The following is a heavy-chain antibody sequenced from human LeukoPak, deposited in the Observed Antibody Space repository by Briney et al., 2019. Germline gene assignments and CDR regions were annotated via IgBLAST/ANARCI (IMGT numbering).Heavy chain of an antibody. V-gene: IGHV4-39*01. CDR1: GGSISSSTYY. D-gene: IGHD6-13*01. J-gene: IGHJ3*02. Sequence: PSETLSLTCTVSGGSISSSTYYWGWIRQPPGKGLEWIGSIYYSGSTYYNASLKSRVAISADTSKNQFSLKLSSVTAADTAVYYCARPLSGSSSWHGDAFDIWGQGTMVTVSS. CDR3: ARPLSGSSSWHGDAFDI. CDR2: IYYSGST.